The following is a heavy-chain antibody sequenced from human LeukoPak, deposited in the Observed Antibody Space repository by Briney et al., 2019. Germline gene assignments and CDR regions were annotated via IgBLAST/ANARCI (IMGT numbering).Heavy chain of an antibody. Sequence: GASGNVSCKSSGYTFTGYYMHWGRQAPGQGLEWMGWFNPNSGGTNYAQKFQGRVTMTRDTSISTAYMELSRLRSDDTAVYYCAGTTYYDFGSGYGAFDIWGQGTMVTVSS. D-gene: IGHD3-3*01. CDR2: FNPNSGGT. V-gene: IGHV1-2*02. CDR1: GYTFTGYY. J-gene: IGHJ3*02. CDR3: AGTTYYDFGSGYGAFDI.